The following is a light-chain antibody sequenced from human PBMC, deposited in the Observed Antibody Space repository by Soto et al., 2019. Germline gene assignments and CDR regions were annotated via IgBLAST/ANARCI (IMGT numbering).Light chain of an antibody. CDR3: QQYGSSGT. Sequence: EIVLTQSPATLSLSPGERATLSCRASQSVSSYLAWYQQKPGQAPRLLIYGASNRATGIPDRFGGSGSGTDFTLTISRLEPEDFAVYYCQQYGSSGTFGQGTKVDIK. CDR2: GAS. CDR1: QSVSSY. J-gene: IGKJ1*01. V-gene: IGKV3-20*01.